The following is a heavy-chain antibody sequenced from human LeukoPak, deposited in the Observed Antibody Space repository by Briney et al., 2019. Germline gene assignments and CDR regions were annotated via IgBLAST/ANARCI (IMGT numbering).Heavy chain of an antibody. CDR3: ARQAAPRLGAFDI. Sequence: PGGSLRLSCAASGFTFSSHGMHWVRQAPGKGLEWVSAISGSGGSTYYADSVKGRFTISRDNSKNTLYLQMNSLRAEDTAVYYCARQAAPRLGAFDIWGQGTMVTVSS. CDR1: GFTFSSHG. CDR2: ISGSGGST. D-gene: IGHD6-6*01. J-gene: IGHJ3*02. V-gene: IGHV3-23*01.